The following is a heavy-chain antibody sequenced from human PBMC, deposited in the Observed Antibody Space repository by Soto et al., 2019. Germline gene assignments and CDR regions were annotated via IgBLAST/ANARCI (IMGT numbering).Heavy chain of an antibody. D-gene: IGHD2-15*01. J-gene: IGHJ2*01. Sequence: QVQLVQSGAEVKKPGASVKFSCKASGYTFNNYGISWVRQAPGQGLEWMGWIGPYNGNTDHAQNFQGRVTMTTDTSTNTAYMELRSLRSDDTALYYCARCYCSVGSCYTCWHFDLWGRGTLVTVSS. CDR3: ARCYCSVGSCYTCWHFDL. CDR2: IGPYNGNT. CDR1: GYTFNNYG. V-gene: IGHV1-18*01.